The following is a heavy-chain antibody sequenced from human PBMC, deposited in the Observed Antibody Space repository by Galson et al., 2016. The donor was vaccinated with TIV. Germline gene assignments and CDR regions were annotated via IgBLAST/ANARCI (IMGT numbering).Heavy chain of an antibody. D-gene: IGHD2-21*01. Sequence: SLRLSCAVSGFTFSNYWMTWVRQAPGKGLEWVANIKEDGSEKNYVDLVKGRFTISRDNAKNSLYLQMNSVRAEDTAVYCCARGGSDSDYWGQGTLVTVSS. J-gene: IGHJ4*02. CDR2: IKEDGSEK. CDR1: GFTFSNYW. V-gene: IGHV3-7*01. CDR3: ARGGSDSDY.